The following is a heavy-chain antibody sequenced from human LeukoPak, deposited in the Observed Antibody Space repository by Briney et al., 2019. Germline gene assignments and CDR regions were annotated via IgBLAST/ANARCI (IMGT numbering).Heavy chain of an antibody. CDR2: ISGSGGST. D-gene: IGHD3-16*02. CDR3: AKSYPYDVYVCGSYRLYYFDY. J-gene: IGHJ4*02. V-gene: IGHV3-23*01. CDR1: GFTFSSYA. Sequence: GGSLRLSCAASGFTFSSYAMSWVRQAPGKGLEWVSAISGSGGSTYYADSVKDRFTISRDNSKNTLYLQMNSLRAEDTAVYYCAKSYPYDVYVCGSYRLYYFDYWGQGTLVTVSS.